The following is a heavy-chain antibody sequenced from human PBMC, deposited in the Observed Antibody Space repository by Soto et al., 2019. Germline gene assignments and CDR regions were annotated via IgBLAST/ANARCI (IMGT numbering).Heavy chain of an antibody. CDR3: ARGAGRTKLYNWFDP. CDR2: IYPADSET. CDR1: GYSFITYW. D-gene: IGHD1-1*01. V-gene: IGHV5-51*01. J-gene: IGHJ5*02. Sequence: EVQMVQSGPEVKKSGESLRISCKGSGYSFITYWIAWVRQMPGKGLEWMGTIYPADSETTYSPSFQGQVTISADKPTSTAYLQWSSLKPSDTAIYFCARGAGRTKLYNWFDPWGQGSLVIVSS.